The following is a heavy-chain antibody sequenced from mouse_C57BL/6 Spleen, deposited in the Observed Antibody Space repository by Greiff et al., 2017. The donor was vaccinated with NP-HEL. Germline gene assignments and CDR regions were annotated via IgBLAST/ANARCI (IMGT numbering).Heavy chain of an antibody. CDR3: ARSRELGQTDV. D-gene: IGHD4-1*01. CDR2: IYPGSGST. CDR1: GYTFTSYW. Sequence: QVQLKQSGAELVKPGASEKLSCKASGYTFTSYWMHWVKQRPGRGLEWIGDIYPGSGSTNYNEKFKSKATLTVDTSSSTAYMQLSSLTSEDSAVYYCARSRELGQTDVWGTGTTVTVSS. V-gene: IGHV1-55*01. J-gene: IGHJ1*03.